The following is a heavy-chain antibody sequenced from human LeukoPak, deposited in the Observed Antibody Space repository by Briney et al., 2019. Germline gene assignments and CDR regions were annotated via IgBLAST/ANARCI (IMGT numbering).Heavy chain of an antibody. D-gene: IGHD3-9*01. CDR3: AKRRYDILTGYSALDY. Sequence: PGGSLRLSCAASGFTFSSYAMSWVRQAPGKGLEWVSAISGSGGSTYYADSVKGRFTISRDNSKNTLYLQMNSLRAEDTAVYYCAKRRYDILTGYSALDYWGQGTLVTVSS. CDR1: GFTFSSYA. V-gene: IGHV3-23*01. J-gene: IGHJ4*02. CDR2: ISGSGGST.